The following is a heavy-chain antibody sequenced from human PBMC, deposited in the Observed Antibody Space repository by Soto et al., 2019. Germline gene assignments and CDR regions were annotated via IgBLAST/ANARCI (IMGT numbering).Heavy chain of an antibody. CDR3: ARQLGYCSGGSCYDPNYYYYYGMDV. V-gene: IGHV1-2*04. J-gene: IGHJ6*02. Sequence: ASVKVSCKASGYTFTDYGIGWVRQAPGQGPEWMGWISPNSGGTNYAQKFQGWVTMTRDTSISTAYMELSRLRSDDTAVYYCARQLGYCSGGSCYDPNYYYYYGMDVWGQGTTVTVSS. CDR2: ISPNSGGT. CDR1: GYTFTDYG. D-gene: IGHD2-15*01.